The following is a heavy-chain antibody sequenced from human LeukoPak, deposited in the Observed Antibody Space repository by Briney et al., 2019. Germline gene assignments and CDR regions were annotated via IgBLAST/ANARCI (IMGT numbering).Heavy chain of an antibody. CDR2: TSYSGST. CDR1: GGSISSGGYY. D-gene: IGHD5-18*01. V-gene: IGHV4-31*03. CDR3: ARVRGYSYGELDY. J-gene: IGHJ4*02. Sequence: SETLSLTCTVSGGSISSGGYYWSWIRQHPGKGLEWIGYTSYSGSTYYNPSLNSRVTISVGTSKSQFSLKLSSVTAADTAVYYCARVRGYSYGELDYWGQGTLVTVSS.